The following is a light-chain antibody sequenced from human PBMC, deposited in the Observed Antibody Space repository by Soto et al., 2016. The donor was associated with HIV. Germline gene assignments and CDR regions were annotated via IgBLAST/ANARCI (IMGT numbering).Light chain of an antibody. J-gene: IGKJ5*01. Sequence: SSQSLLHSNGYYYLTWYLQKPGQSPRLLMYLGSTRASWVPDRFSGSGSGTDFTLKISRVEADDIGVYYCMQALQTPLTFGQGTRLEIK. V-gene: IGKV2-28*01. CDR3: MQALQTPLT. CDR1: QSLLHSNGYYY. CDR2: LGS.